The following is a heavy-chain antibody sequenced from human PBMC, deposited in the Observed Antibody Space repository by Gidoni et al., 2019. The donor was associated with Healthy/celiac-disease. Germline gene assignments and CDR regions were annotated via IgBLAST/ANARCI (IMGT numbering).Heavy chain of an antibody. J-gene: IGHJ4*02. Sequence: EVQLVESGGGLVQPGRSLRLSCAASGFTFEDYAMHWVRQAPGKGLEWCSGISWNRGSIGYADSVKGRFTISRDNAKNSLYLQMNSLRAEDTALYYCAKDISAIVTTTPDYWGQGTLVTVSS. CDR3: AKDISAIVTTTPDY. V-gene: IGHV3-9*01. D-gene: IGHD1-26*01. CDR1: GFTFEDYA. CDR2: ISWNRGSI.